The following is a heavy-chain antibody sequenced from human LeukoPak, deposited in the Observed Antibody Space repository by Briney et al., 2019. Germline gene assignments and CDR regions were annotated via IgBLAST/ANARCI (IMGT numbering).Heavy chain of an antibody. CDR1: GFTISSDA. J-gene: IGHJ4*02. D-gene: IGHD4-11*01. CDR3: AKRRSKNSGPFDY. Sequence: GGSLRFSCEASGFTISSDAMTWVRQAPGKGLEWVSAISGSSTFFADSVKGRFTISRDDSKRTLYLQMNSLRAEDTAVYYCAKRRSKNSGPFDYWGQGTLVTVSP. V-gene: IGHV3-23*01. CDR2: ISGSST.